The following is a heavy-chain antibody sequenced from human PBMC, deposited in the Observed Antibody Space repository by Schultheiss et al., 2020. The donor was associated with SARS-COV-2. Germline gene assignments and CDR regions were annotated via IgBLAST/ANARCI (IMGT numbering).Heavy chain of an antibody. CDR1: GFTFSSYS. D-gene: IGHD1-7*01. V-gene: IGHV3-23*01. Sequence: GGSLRLSCAASGFTFSSYSMNWVRQAPGKGLEWVSAISGSGGSTYYADSVKGRFTISRDNAKNSLYLQMNSLRAEDTAVYYCAKDLTGTRFFDYWGQGTLVTVSS. CDR3: AKDLTGTRFFDY. CDR2: ISGSGGST. J-gene: IGHJ4*02.